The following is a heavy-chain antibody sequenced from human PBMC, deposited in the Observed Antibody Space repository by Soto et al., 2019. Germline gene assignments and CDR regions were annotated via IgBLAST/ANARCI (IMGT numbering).Heavy chain of an antibody. V-gene: IGHV1-69*01. D-gene: IGHD3-9*01. J-gene: IGHJ4*02. CDR2: IIPIFGTA. CDR3: ARDDAPDYDILTGYFNY. CDR1: GGTFSSYA. Sequence: QVQLVQSGAEVKKPGSSVKVSCKASGGTFSSYAISWVRQAPGQGLEWMGGIIPIFGTAHYAQKFQARVTITADESTRTAYMELSSLRSEVTAVYYYARDDAPDYDILTGYFNYWGQGTLLTVFS.